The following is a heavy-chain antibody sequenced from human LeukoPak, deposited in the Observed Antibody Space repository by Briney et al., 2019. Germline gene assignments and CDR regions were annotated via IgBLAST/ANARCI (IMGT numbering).Heavy chain of an antibody. D-gene: IGHD6-19*01. CDR1: GGTFNDYY. J-gene: IGHJ4*02. CDR3: ARGQWLDNY. Sequence: PSETLSLTCAVYGGTFNDYYWSWIRQPPGKGLEWIGEINHSGSTNYNPSLKNRVIISVETSKKQFSLKLSPVTAADTAVYYCARGQWLDNYWGQGTLVTVSS. CDR2: INHSGST. V-gene: IGHV4-34*01.